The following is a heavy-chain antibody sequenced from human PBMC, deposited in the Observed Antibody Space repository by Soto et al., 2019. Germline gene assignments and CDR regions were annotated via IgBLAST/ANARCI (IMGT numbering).Heavy chain of an antibody. J-gene: IGHJ5*02. Sequence: QVQLQESGPGLVKPSETLSLTCTVSGGSISSYYWSWIRQPAGKGLEWIGRIYTSGSTNYNPSLKSRVTMSVDTSKNQFSLKLSSVTAADTAVYYCARDHGCSSTCCYSYWFDPWGQGTLVTVSS. CDR3: ARDHGCSSTCCYSYWFDP. V-gene: IGHV4-4*07. D-gene: IGHD2-2*01. CDR1: GGSISSYY. CDR2: IYTSGST.